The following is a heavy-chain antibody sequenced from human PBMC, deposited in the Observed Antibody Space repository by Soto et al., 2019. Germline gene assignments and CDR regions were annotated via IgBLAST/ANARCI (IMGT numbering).Heavy chain of an antibody. Sequence: SETLSLTCTVSGGSISSSSYYWGWIRQPPGKGLEWIGSIYYSGSTYYNPSLKSRVTISVDTSKNQFSLKLSSVTAADTAVYYCARNRYFDWAPYYFDYGGQGTLVTVSS. CDR3: ARNRYFDWAPYYFDY. CDR1: GGSISSSSYY. J-gene: IGHJ4*02. CDR2: IYYSGST. D-gene: IGHD3-9*01. V-gene: IGHV4-39*01.